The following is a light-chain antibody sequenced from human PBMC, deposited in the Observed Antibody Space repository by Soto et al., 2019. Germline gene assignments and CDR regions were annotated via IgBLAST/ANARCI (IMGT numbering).Light chain of an antibody. V-gene: IGLV6-57*02. CDR3: QSYNSSNQV. Sequence: FMLTQPHSVSESPGKTVTISYTGSSGNIATNSVQWCQQRPGSVPTTVIYEDNQRPSGVPDRFSGSIDNSSNSASLTISGLKTEDESDYYCQSYNSSNQVFGGGTKVTVL. CDR1: SGNIATNS. CDR2: EDN. J-gene: IGLJ3*02.